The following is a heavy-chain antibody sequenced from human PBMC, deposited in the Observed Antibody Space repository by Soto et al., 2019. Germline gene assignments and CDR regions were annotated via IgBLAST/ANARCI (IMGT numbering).Heavy chain of an antibody. CDR3: ARDLLSFGELRGAFDL. J-gene: IGHJ3*01. D-gene: IGHD3-10*01. CDR1: GVSVTNGDYY. CDR2: IYHSGGT. V-gene: IGHV4-30-2*01. Sequence: SETLSLTCAVSGVSVTNGDYYWSWMRQPPEKGLEWIGLIYHSGGTNYDPSLKSRVTISLDRSKKQFFLNLSSVTAADTAVYYCARDLLSFGELRGAFDLWGQGTMVTVSS.